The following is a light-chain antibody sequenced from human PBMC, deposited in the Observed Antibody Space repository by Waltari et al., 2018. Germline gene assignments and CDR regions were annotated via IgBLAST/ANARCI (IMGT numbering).Light chain of an antibody. J-gene: IGKJ1*01. CDR2: LGS. CDR3: MQALQTPT. V-gene: IGKV2-28*01. CDR1: QSLLHSNGYNY. Sequence: EIVLTQSPLSPPVTPGEPASISCRSSQSLLHSNGYNYLDWYLQKSGQSPQLLIYLGSSRASGVPDRFSGSGSGTEFTLKISRVEAGDVGVYFCMQALQTPTFGQGTKV.